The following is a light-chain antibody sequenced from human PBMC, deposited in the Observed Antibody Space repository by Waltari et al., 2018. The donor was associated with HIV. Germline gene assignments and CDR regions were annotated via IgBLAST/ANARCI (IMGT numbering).Light chain of an antibody. J-gene: IGLJ1*01. V-gene: IGLV2-14*01. CDR1: SSDVGGYNY. CDR3: SSFTSSTTRV. Sequence: QSALTQPASVSGSPAQSITISCTGSSSDVGGYNYVSWYQQHPGKAPKVMIYEVTNRPSGVSDRFSGSKSGNTASLTISGLQTEDEADYYCSSFTSSTTRVFGTGTKVTVL. CDR2: EVT.